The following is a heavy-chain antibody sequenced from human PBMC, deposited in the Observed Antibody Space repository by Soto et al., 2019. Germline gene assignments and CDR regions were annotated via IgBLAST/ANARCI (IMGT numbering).Heavy chain of an antibody. CDR2: IYYSGST. J-gene: IGHJ4*02. CDR1: GGSISSGGYS. Sequence: SETLSLTCAVSGGSISSGGYSWSWIRQPPGKGLEWIGYIYYSGSTYYNPSLKSRVTISVDTSKNQFSLKLSSVTAADTAVYYCARAWGYYFDFWGQGTLVTVSS. CDR3: ARAWGYYFDF. V-gene: IGHV4-61*08. D-gene: IGHD3-16*01.